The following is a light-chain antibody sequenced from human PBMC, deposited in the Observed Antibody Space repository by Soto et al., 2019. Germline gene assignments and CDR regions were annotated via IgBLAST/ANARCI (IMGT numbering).Light chain of an antibody. CDR3: QQYDRFPYT. J-gene: IGKJ2*01. V-gene: IGKV1-5*03. Sequence: DIQMTQSPSTLSASVGDTVTITCRASQSISNWLAWYQQKPGQAPKLLIHKASTLESGVPSRFSGRGSGTDFTLTISSLQPDDFATFYCQQYDRFPYTFGQGTKLEIK. CDR1: QSISNW. CDR2: KAS.